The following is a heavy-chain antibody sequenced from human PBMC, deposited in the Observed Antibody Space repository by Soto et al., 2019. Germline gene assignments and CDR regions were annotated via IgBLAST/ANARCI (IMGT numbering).Heavy chain of an antibody. CDR2: IYPGGSDT. CDR3: AVCFYADTSSYKGYYFEY. D-gene: IGHD3-22*01. CDR1: GYSFTDYW. V-gene: IGHV5-51*01. Sequence: GESLKISCKGSGYSFTDYWIGWVRQMPGKGLEWMGIIYPGGSDTRYGPSFQGQVTISADKSISPAYLRWSSLKASDTAMYYCAVCFYADTSSYKGYYFEYWGRGTLVTVSS. J-gene: IGHJ4*02.